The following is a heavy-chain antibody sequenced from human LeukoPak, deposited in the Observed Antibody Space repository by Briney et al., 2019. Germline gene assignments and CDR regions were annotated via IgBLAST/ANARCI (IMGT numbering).Heavy chain of an antibody. J-gene: IGHJ6*02. Sequence: SQTLSLTCTVSGGSISSGSYYWSWIRQPAGKGLEWIGRIYTSGSTNYNPSLKSRVTISVDTSKNQFSLKLSSVTAADTAVYYCARDGRRQATVAVYYYYGMDVWGQGTTVTVSS. CDR3: ARDGRRQATVAVYYYYGMDV. D-gene: IGHD4-23*01. CDR1: GGSISSGSYY. V-gene: IGHV4-61*02. CDR2: IYTSGST.